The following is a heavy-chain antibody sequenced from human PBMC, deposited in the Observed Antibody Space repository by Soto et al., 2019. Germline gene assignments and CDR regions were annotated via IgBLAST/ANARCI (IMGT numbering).Heavy chain of an antibody. CDR1: GGSISSSSYY. J-gene: IGHJ6*02. CDR2: IYYSGST. CDR3: AWGLYAFWSGYYYGIDV. D-gene: IGHD3-3*01. V-gene: IGHV4-39*01. Sequence: PSETLSLTCTVSGGSISSSSYYWGWIRQPPGKGLEWIGSIYYSGSTYYNPSLKSRVTISVDTSKNQFSLKLSSVTAADTAVYYCAWGLYAFWSGYYYGIDVWGQGTTVTVSS.